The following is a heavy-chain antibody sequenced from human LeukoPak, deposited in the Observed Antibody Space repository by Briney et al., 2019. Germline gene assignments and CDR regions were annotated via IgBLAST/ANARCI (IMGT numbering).Heavy chain of an antibody. Sequence: ASVKVSCKASGGTFSSYAISWVRQAPGQGLEWMGGIIPIFGTANYAQKFQGKVTITADESTSTAYMELSSLRSEDTAVYYCAREDQQLGDYWGQGTLVTVSS. J-gene: IGHJ4*02. V-gene: IGHV1-69*13. D-gene: IGHD6-13*01. CDR3: AREDQQLGDY. CDR2: IIPIFGTA. CDR1: GGTFSSYA.